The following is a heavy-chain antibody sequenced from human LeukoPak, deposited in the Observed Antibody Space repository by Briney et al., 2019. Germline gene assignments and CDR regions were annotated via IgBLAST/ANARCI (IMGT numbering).Heavy chain of an antibody. Sequence: GGSLRLSCAASGFTFSDYNLSWIRQAPGKGLEWVSYIRSGGTDIFYADSVKGRFTISRDNAKNSLYLQMNSLGAEDTAVYYCASSIARDSSQAFDIWGQGAMVTVSS. D-gene: IGHD3-22*01. V-gene: IGHV3-11*01. CDR1: GFTFSDYN. CDR3: ASSIARDSSQAFDI. CDR2: IRSGGTDI. J-gene: IGHJ3*02.